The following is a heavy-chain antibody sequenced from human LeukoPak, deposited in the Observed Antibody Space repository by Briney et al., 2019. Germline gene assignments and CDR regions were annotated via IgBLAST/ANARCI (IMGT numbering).Heavy chain of an antibody. V-gene: IGHV3-53*01. Sequence: PGGSLRLSCAASGFNVNNNYMSWVRQAPGKGLEWVSIIYGGGATYYADSVKGRFSISRDNSNNTLYLQMNSLRAEDTAVYHCAKGRSSSWSSFDYWGQGTLVTVSS. CDR2: IYGGGAT. J-gene: IGHJ4*02. CDR1: GFNVNNNY. CDR3: AKGRSSSWSSFDY. D-gene: IGHD6-13*01.